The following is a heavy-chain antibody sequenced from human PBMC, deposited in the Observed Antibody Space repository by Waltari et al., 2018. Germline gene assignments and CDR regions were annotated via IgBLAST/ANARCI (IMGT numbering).Heavy chain of an antibody. J-gene: IGHJ4*02. V-gene: IGHV4-4*02. CDR2: IYHSGST. CDR3: ARASQDYYDRSGFDY. D-gene: IGHD3-22*01. CDR1: GGSISSSNW. Sequence: QVQLQESGPGLVKPSGTLSLTCAVSGGSISSSNWWSWVRQPPGKGLEWIGEIYHSGSTNYNPSLKGRVTISVDKSKNQFSLKMSAVTAADTAVYYCARASQDYYDRSGFDYWGQGTLVTVSS.